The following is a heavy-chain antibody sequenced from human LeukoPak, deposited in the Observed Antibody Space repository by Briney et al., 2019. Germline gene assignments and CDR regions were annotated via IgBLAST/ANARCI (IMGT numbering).Heavy chain of an antibody. CDR2: ISSSSSYI. V-gene: IGHV3-21*01. CDR3: ARDKLGDYYGSGSYNDY. D-gene: IGHD3-10*01. Sequence: GGSLRLSCAASGFTFSSYSMNWVHQAPGKGLEWVSSISSSSSYIYYADSVEGRFTISRDNAKNSLYLQMNSLRAEDTAVYYCARDKLGDYYGSGSYNDYWGQGTLVTVSS. CDR1: GFTFSSYS. J-gene: IGHJ4*02.